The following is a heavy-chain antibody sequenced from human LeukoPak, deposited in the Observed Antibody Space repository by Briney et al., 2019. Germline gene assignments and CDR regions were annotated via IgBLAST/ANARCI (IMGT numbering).Heavy chain of an antibody. CDR3: ARVGSGPWGY. Sequence: SETLSLTCTVSGGSISSYYWSWIRQPPGKGLEWIGYIYYSGSTNYNPSLKSRVTISVDTSKNQFSLKLSSVTAADTAMYYCARVGSGPWGYWGQGTLVTVSS. V-gene: IGHV4-59*12. D-gene: IGHD3-10*01. CDR1: GGSISSYY. J-gene: IGHJ4*02. CDR2: IYYSGST.